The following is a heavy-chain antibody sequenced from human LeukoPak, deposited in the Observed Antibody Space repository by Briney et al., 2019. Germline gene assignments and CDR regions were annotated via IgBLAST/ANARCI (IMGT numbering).Heavy chain of an antibody. J-gene: IGHJ4*02. V-gene: IGHV3-7*01. CDR1: GFTFSSYA. Sequence: GGSLRLTCAASGFTFSSYAMSWVRQAPGKGLEWVANIKQDGSEKYYVDSVKGRFTIPRDNAKNSLYLQMNSLRAEDTAVYYCARAGSGYDSYYFDYWGQGTLVTVSS. CDR3: ARAGSGYDSYYFDY. D-gene: IGHD5-12*01. CDR2: IKQDGSEK.